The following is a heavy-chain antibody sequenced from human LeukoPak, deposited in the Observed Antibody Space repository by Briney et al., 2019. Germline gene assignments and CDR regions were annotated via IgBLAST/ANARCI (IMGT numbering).Heavy chain of an antibody. CDR1: GFTFSSYG. CDR3: AKEDVGALDY. V-gene: IGHV3-30*18. Sequence: GGSLRLSCAASGFTFSSYGVHWVRQAPGKGLEWVAVISYDGSNKYYADSVKGRFTISRDNSKNTLYLQMNSLRAEDTAVYYCAKEDVGALDYWGQGTLVTVSS. J-gene: IGHJ4*02. D-gene: IGHD1-26*01. CDR2: ISYDGSNK.